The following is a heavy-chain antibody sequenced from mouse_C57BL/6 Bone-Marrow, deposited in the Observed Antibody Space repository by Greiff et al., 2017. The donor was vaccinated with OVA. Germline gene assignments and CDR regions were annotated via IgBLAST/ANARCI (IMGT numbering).Heavy chain of an antibody. D-gene: IGHD2-4*01. CDR3: ARLLYYDYDWFAY. J-gene: IGHJ3*01. V-gene: IGHV5-6*01. CDR2: ISSGGSYT. Sequence: DVQLVESGGDLVKPGGSLKLSCAASGFTFSSYGMSWVRQTPDKRLEWVATISSGGSYTYYPDSVKGRFTISRDNAKNTLYLQMSRLKSEDTDMYYCARLLYYDYDWFAYWGQGTLVTVSA. CDR1: GFTFSSYG.